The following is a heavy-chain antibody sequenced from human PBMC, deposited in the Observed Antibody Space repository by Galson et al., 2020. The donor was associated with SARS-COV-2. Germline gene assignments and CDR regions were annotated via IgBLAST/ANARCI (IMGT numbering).Heavy chain of an antibody. J-gene: IGHJ4*02. CDR1: DGSISGISYY. Sequence: SETLSLTCAVSDGSISGISYYWSWIRQPAGKGLEWIGRIHSSGSTNYNPSLKSRVTISVDTSKNHFSLKLSSVTAADTAVYYCAREENFFLVVTATRMCYFDYWGRGTLATVSS. D-gene: IGHD2-21*02. CDR2: IHSSGST. V-gene: IGHV4-61*02. CDR3: AREENFFLVVTATRMCYFDY.